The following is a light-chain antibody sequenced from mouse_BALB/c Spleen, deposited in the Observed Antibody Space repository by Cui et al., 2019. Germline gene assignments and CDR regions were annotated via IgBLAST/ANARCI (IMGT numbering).Light chain of an antibody. V-gene: IGKV4-59*01. CDR1: SSVSY. J-gene: IGKJ1*01. Sequence: VLTQCPATMSAFTGVKVSMTCSASSSVSYLHWYQQKSGTSPKRRIYDTPKLASGVPARFSGSESGTSYSLTIGSMEAENAATYYSQQWSSNPRTFGGGTKLEIK. CDR2: DTP. CDR3: QQWSSNPRT.